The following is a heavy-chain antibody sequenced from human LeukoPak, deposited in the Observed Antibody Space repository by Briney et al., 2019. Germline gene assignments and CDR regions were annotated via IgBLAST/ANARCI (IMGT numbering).Heavy chain of an antibody. D-gene: IGHD3-9*01. CDR1: GGSISSYY. CDR2: MYTSGST. CDR3: AREVARVLRYFDWLWFDP. Sequence: SETLSLTCSVSGGSISSYYWSWIRQTAGKGLEWIGRMYTSGSTNYNPSLKSRVTMSVDTSKNQFSLKLSSVTAADTAVYYCAREVARVLRYFDWLWFDPWGQGTLVTVSS. V-gene: IGHV4-4*07. J-gene: IGHJ5*02.